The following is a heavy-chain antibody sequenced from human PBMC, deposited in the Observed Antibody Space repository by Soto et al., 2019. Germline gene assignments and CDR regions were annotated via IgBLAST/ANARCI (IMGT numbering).Heavy chain of an antibody. CDR1: GYSFTSYW. CDR3: ARQETYYYDSSGYYYGY. CDR2: IYPGYSDT. J-gene: IGHJ4*02. V-gene: IGHV5-51*01. D-gene: IGHD3-22*01. Sequence: GESLKISCKGSGYSFTSYWIGWVRQMPGKGLEWMGIIYPGYSDTRYSPSFQGQVTISADKSISTAYLQWSSLKASDTAMYYCARQETYYYDSSGYYYGYWGQGTLVTVSS.